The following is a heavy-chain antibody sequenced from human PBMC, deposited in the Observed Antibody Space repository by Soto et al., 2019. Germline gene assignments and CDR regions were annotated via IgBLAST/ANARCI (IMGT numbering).Heavy chain of an antibody. V-gene: IGHV3-21*01. Sequence: EVQLVESGGGLVKPGGSLRLSCAASGFTFSSYSMNWVRQAPGKGLEWVSSISSSSSYIYYADSVKGRFTISRDNAKNSLYLQMNSLRAEDTAVYYCASHDPRIAAHPYYYYYYYMDVWGKGTTVTVSS. D-gene: IGHD6-6*01. J-gene: IGHJ6*03. CDR2: ISSSSSYI. CDR3: ASHDPRIAAHPYYYYYYYMDV. CDR1: GFTFSSYS.